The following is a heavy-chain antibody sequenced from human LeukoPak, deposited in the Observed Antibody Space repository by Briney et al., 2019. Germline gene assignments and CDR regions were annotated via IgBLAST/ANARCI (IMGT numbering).Heavy chain of an antibody. D-gene: IGHD3-22*01. Sequence: SETLSLTCTVSGGFICSSSFYWAWIRQPPGKGLEWIGSLAYSGNTYYKSSLKSRVTLSVDASKNQFSLNLTSVTAADTALFYCASSTSYYYDSSGYFEYWGQGILVTVSS. CDR1: GGFICSSSFY. CDR2: LAYSGNT. V-gene: IGHV4-39*01. CDR3: ASSTSYYYDSSGYFEY. J-gene: IGHJ4*02.